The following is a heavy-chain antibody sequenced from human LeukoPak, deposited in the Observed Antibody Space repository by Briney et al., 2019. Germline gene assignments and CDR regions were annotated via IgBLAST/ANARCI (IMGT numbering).Heavy chain of an antibody. D-gene: IGHD2-15*01. CDR2: MNPNSGNT. CDR1: GYTFTSYD. J-gene: IGHJ3*02. Sequence: ASVKVSCKASGYTFTSYDINWVRQATGQRLEWMGWMNPNSGNTGYAQKFQGRVTITRNTSISTAYMELSSLRSEDTAVYYCARRGVVVAARLAFYIWGQGTMVTVSS. V-gene: IGHV1-8*03. CDR3: ARRGVVVAARLAFYI.